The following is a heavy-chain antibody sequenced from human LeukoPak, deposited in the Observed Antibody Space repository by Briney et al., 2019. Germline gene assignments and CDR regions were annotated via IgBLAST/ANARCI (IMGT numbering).Heavy chain of an antibody. D-gene: IGHD5-24*01. V-gene: IGHV4-39*01. CDR1: GGSISSSSYY. Sequence: KPSETLSLTCTVSGGSISSSSYYWGWIRHPPGKGLEWIGSICYSGSTFYNSSLKSRVTLSVDTSKNQFSLELSSVTAADTALYYCARTENYIPEDCFDPWGQGTLVTVSS. J-gene: IGHJ5*02. CDR3: ARTENYIPEDCFDP. CDR2: ICYSGST.